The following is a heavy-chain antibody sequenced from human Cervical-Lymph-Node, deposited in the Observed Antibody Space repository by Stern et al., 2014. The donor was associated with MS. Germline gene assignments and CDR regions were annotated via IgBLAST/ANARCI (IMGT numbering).Heavy chain of an antibody. V-gene: IGHV4-59*01. D-gene: IGHD7-27*01. CDR1: GGSISSYY. CDR3: ARDRGKLGGFDY. Sequence: DQLVESGPGLVKPSETLSLTCTVSGGSISSYYWSWIRQPPGKGLEWIGYIYYSGNTNYNPSLKSRVTISVETSKNQFSLKLSSVTAADTAVYYCARDRGKLGGFDYWGQGTLVTVSS. CDR2: IYYSGNT. J-gene: IGHJ4*02.